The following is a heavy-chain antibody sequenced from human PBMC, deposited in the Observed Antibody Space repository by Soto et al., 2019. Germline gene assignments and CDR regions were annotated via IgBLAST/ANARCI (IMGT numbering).Heavy chain of an antibody. CDR3: ATWRRTDAYSYGIYFDY. V-gene: IGHV4-31*03. D-gene: IGHD4-4*01. CDR1: GGSISSGGYY. J-gene: IGHJ4*02. CDR2: IYYRGST. Sequence: PSETLSLTCTVSGGSISSGGYYWSWIRQHPGKGLEWIGYIYYRGSTYYNPSLKSRVTISVDTSKNQFSLKLSSVTAADTAVYYSATWRRTDAYSYGIYFDYWAQGTLVTVSS.